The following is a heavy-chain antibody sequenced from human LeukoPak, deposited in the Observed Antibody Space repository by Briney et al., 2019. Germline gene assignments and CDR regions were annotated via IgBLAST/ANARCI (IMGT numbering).Heavy chain of an antibody. CDR3: AKRGVVIRVILVGFHKEAYYFDS. Sequence: GGSLRLSCAVSGITLSNYGMSWVRQAPGKGLEWVAGISGSGGGTNYADSVKGRFTISRDNPKNTQYLQMSSLRAEDTAVYFCAKRGVVIRVILVGFHKEAYYFDSWGQGALVTVSS. CDR1: GITLSNYG. J-gene: IGHJ4*02. D-gene: IGHD3-22*01. CDR2: ISGSGGGT. V-gene: IGHV3-23*01.